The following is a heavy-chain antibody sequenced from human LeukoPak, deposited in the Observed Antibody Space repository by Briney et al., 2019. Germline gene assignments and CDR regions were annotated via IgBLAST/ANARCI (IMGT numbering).Heavy chain of an antibody. CDR2: INHSGST. V-gene: IGHV4-34*01. D-gene: IGHD3-10*01. CDR1: GGSFSGYY. Sequence: SETLSLTCAVYGGSFSGYYWSWIRQPPGKGLEWIGEINHSGSTNYNPSLKSRVTISVDTSKNQSSLKLSSVTAADTAVYYCARGSNVLLWFGELDYWGQGTLVTVSS. CDR3: ARGSNVLLWFGELDY. J-gene: IGHJ4*02.